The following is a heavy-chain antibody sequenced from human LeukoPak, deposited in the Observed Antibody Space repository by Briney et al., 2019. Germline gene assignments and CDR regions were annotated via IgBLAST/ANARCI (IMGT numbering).Heavy chain of an antibody. V-gene: IGHV4-59*08. J-gene: IGHJ4*02. D-gene: IGHD3-10*01. Sequence: PSETLSLTCTVSRGSMSNYYWSWIRQPPGKGLEWIGYIYYSGSTNYNPSLKSRVTISVDTSKNQFSLKLSSVTAAGTAVYYCARHPPTMVRGRAFDYWGQGTLVTVSS. CDR1: RGSMSNYY. CDR3: ARHPPTMVRGRAFDY. CDR2: IYYSGST.